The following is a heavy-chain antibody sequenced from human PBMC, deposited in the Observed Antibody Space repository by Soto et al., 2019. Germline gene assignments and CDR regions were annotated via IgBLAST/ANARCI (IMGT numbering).Heavy chain of an antibody. Sequence: SETLSLTCAVYGGSFSGYYWSWIRQPPGKGLEWIGEINHSGSTNYNPSLKSRVTISVDTSKNQSSLKLSSVTAADTAVYYCARGPGYCSSTSCRGPPNYYYYYGMDVWGQGTTVTVSS. V-gene: IGHV4-34*01. CDR3: ARGPGYCSSTSCRGPPNYYYYYGMDV. D-gene: IGHD2-2*01. CDR1: GGSFSGYY. J-gene: IGHJ6*02. CDR2: INHSGST.